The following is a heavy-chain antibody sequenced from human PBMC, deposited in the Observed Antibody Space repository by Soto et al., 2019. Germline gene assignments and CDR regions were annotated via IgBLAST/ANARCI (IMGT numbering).Heavy chain of an antibody. V-gene: IGHV3-33*01. J-gene: IGHJ4*02. CDR1: GFTFSSYG. Sequence: PGGSLRLSCAASGFTFSSYGMHWVRQAPGKGLEWVAVIWYDGSNKYYADSVKGRFTISRDNSKNTLYLQMNSLRAEDTAVYYCARDRSLIVGATYYFDYWGQGTLVTVSS. CDR2: IWYDGSNK. CDR3: ARDRSLIVGATYYFDY. D-gene: IGHD1-26*01.